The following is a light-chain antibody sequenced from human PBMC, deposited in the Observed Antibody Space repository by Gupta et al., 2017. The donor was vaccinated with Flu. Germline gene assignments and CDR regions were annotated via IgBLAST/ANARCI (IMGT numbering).Light chain of an antibody. CDR3: KQYETWPPWT. CDR1: QSVSSS. J-gene: IGKJ1*01. V-gene: IGKV3-15*01. CDR2: GAA. Sequence: EIVMTQFPATLSFSPGERATLSCRASQSVSSSLAWYQQKPGQAPRLLIYGAATRATGIPARLSGRGSGTEFTLTINSLQAEDFAVYYCKQYETWPPWTFGKGTKWKSN.